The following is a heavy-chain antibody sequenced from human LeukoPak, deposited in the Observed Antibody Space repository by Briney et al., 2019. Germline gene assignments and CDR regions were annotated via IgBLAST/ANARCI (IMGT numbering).Heavy chain of an antibody. V-gene: IGHV3-74*01. J-gene: IGHJ4*02. CDR1: GFTFSSYW. D-gene: IGHD2-2*01. CDR3: ATDIVVVPAAADY. CDR2: INSDGSST. Sequence: GGSPRLSCAASGFTFSSYWMHWVRQAPGKGLVWVSRINSDGSSTSYADSVKGRFTISRDNAKNTLYLQMNSLRAEDTAVYYCATDIVVVPAAADYWGQGTLVTVSS.